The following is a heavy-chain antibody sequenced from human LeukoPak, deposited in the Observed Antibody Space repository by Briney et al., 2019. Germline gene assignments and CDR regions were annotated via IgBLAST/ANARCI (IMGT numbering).Heavy chain of an antibody. D-gene: IGHD6-13*01. CDR1: GFTFSRYW. Sequence: GGSLRLSCAASGFTFSRYWMSWVRQAPGKGLEFVANIKPDGSETYYGDSVKGRFTISRDNTKNLVFLQMNSLRGEDAAVYHCGGFGYEAAVDLWGQGTLVTVSS. J-gene: IGHJ4*02. CDR3: GGFGYEAAVDL. CDR2: IKPDGSET. V-gene: IGHV3-7*01.